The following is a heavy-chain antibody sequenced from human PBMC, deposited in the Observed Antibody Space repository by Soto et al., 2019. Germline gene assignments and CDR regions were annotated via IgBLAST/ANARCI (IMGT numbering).Heavy chain of an antibody. CDR3: AKAGSSNWGGYYYYGMDV. V-gene: IGHV3-30*18. CDR2: ISYDGSNK. CDR1: GFTFSSYG. Sequence: GGSLRLSCAASGFTFSSYGMHWVRQAPGKGLEWVAVISYDGSNKYYADSVKGRFTISRDNSKNTLYLQMNSLRAEDTAVYYCAKAGSSNWGGYYYYGMDVWGQGTTVTVSS. D-gene: IGHD2-21*01. J-gene: IGHJ6*02.